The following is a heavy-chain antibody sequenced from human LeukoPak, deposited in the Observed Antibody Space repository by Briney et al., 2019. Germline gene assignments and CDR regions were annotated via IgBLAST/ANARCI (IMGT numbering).Heavy chain of an antibody. CDR3: ARDGDTVLTRGYYYYMDV. Sequence: GGSLRLSCATSGFSFSSYAMSWVRQAPGKGPEWVSSITSSSSYIYYADSVKGRFTISRDNARNSLYLQMNSLRAEDTALYYCARDGDTVLTRGYYYYMDVWGKGTTVTVSS. V-gene: IGHV3-21*01. D-gene: IGHD4-23*01. J-gene: IGHJ6*03. CDR2: ITSSSSYI. CDR1: GFSFSSYA.